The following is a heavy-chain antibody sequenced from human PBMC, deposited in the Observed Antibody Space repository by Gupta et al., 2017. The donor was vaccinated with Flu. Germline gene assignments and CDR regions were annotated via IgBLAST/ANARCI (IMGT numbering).Heavy chain of an antibody. CDR2: ISYMGVP. CDR3: ARYEVAVVSAFFDY. J-gene: IGHJ4*02. D-gene: IGHD2-21*01. Sequence: NCPSHWGWVLQAPGKGVEWIWSISYMGVPKYNPSLKSRVTISADTSKNQFSLNLISVTSTDTAGYYCARYEVAVVSAFFDYWGEGTLVTVSS. V-gene: IGHV4-39*01. CDR1: NCPSH.